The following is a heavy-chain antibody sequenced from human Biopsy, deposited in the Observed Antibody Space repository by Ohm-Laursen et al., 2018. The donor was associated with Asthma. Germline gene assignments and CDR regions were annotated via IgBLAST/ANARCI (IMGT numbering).Heavy chain of an antibody. Sequence: SVKVSCKASGHSFRNYAISWVRQAPGQGLVWMGRIIPIFGPTNYAQKFQGRVTISADDSTSTAYMELSSLSSEDTALYYCARGPEYVRSSGALDYWGQGTLVTVSS. CDR3: ARGPEYVRSSGALDY. V-gene: IGHV1-69*13. J-gene: IGHJ4*02. D-gene: IGHD2-2*01. CDR1: GHSFRNYA. CDR2: IIPIFGPT.